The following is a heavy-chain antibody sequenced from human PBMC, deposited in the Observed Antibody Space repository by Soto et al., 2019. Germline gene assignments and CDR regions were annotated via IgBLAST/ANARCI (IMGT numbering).Heavy chain of an antibody. D-gene: IGHD3-3*01. CDR1: GYTFTGYY. J-gene: IGHJ4*02. CDR2: INPNSGGT. Sequence: ASVKVSCKASGYTFTGYYMHWVRQAPGQGLEWMGWINPNSGGTNYAQKFQGWVTMTRDTSISTAYMELSRLRSDDTAVYYCARGYDFWSGYSEYYFDDWGQGTLVTVSS. CDR3: ARGYDFWSGYSEYYFDD. V-gene: IGHV1-2*04.